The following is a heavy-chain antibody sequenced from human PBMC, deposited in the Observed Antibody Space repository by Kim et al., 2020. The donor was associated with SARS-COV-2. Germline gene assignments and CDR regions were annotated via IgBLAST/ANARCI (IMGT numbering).Heavy chain of an antibody. V-gene: IGHV3-53*04. J-gene: IGHJ6*02. D-gene: IGHD3-10*01. Sequence: GGSLRLSCAASGFTVSSNYMSWVRQAPGKGLEWVSVIYSGGSTYYADSVKGRVTISRHNSKNTLYLQMNSLRAEDTAVYYCAREVRGSSYYYGMDVWGQGPTVPVSS. CDR2: IYSGGST. CDR3: AREVRGSSYYYGMDV. CDR1: GFTVSSNY.